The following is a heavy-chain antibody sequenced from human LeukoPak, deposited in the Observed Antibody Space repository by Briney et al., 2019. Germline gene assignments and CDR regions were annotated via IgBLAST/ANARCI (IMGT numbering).Heavy chain of an antibody. J-gene: IGHJ4*02. CDR2: ISYDGSNK. Sequence: PGGSLRLSCAASGFTFSSYGMHWVRQAPGKGLEWVAVISYDGSNKYYADSVKGRFTISRDNSKNTLYLQMNSLRAEDTAVYYCARGHSSGWYLFDYWGQGTLVTVSS. D-gene: IGHD6-19*01. CDR1: GFTFSSYG. CDR3: ARGHSSGWYLFDY. V-gene: IGHV3-30*03.